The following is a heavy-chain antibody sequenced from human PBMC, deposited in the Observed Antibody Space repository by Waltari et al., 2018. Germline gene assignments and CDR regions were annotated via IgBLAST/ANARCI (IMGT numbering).Heavy chain of an antibody. J-gene: IGHJ4*02. CDR2: ISSSGSTI. CDR3: AKDLKGAWTIDY. V-gene: IGHV3-11*04. Sequence: QVQLVESGGGLVRPGGSLRLSCAASGFTFSDYYMSWIRQAPGKGLEWVSYISSSGSTIYYADSVKGRFSISRDDSRNTLFLQMNSLRDEDTAVYYCAKDLKGAWTIDYWGQGTLVTVSS. D-gene: IGHD1-26*01. CDR1: GFTFSDYY.